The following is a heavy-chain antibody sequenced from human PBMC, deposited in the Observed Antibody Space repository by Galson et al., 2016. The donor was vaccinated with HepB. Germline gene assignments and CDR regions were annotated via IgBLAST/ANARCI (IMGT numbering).Heavy chain of an antibody. V-gene: IGHV3-21*01. CDR2: ISSSSYI. J-gene: IGHJ3*02. Sequence: YMRFSCAASGYSFSNYALNCVRKARGHGLEWVLSISSSSYIYYADSVKGRFTISRDNAKNSLYLQMNSLRAEDTAVYYCARATHTITYYYDSSGYKVDAFDIWGQGTMVTVSS. D-gene: IGHD3-22*01. CDR3: ARATHTITYYYDSSGYKVDAFDI. CDR1: GYSFSNYA.